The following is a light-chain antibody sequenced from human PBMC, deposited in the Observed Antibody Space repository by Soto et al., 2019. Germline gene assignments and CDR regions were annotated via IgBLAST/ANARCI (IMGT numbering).Light chain of an antibody. CDR1: SSDVGGYNY. CDR2: EVS. V-gene: IGLV2-8*01. CDR3: SSYAGSNTPYV. Sequence: QSALTQPPSASGSPGQSVTISCTGTSSDVGGYNYVSWYQQHPGKAPKLMIYEVSKRPSGVPDRFSGSKSGNTASLTVSGLQAEDEAEYYCSSYAGSNTPYVFGTGTKLTVL. J-gene: IGLJ1*01.